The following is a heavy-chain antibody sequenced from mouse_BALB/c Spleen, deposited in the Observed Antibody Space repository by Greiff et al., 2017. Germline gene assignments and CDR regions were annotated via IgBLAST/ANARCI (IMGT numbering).Heavy chain of an antibody. V-gene: IGHV2-4-1*01. CDR1: GFSLTSYG. CDR2: IWSGGST. Sequence: VKLVESGPGLVQPSQSLSITCTVSGFSLTSYGVHWVRQSPGKGLEWLGVIWSGGSTDYNAAFISRLSISKDNSKSQVFFKMNSLQADDTAIYYCARTYGNYVNPWFAYWGQGTLVTVSA. CDR3: ARTYGNYVNPWFAY. J-gene: IGHJ3*01. D-gene: IGHD2-10*02.